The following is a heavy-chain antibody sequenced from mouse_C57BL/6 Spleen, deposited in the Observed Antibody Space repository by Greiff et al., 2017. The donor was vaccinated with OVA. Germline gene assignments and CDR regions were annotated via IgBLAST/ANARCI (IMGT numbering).Heavy chain of an antibody. CDR2: IYPGSGST. Sequence: VQLQQPGAELVKPGASVKMSCKASGYTFTSYWITWVKQRPGQGLEWIGDIYPGSGSTNYNEKFKSKATLTVDTSSSTAYMQLSSLTSEDSAVYYCARGFITTVVANYFDYWGQGTTLTVSS. CDR1: GYTFTSYW. D-gene: IGHD1-1*01. V-gene: IGHV1-55*01. J-gene: IGHJ2*01. CDR3: ARGFITTVVANYFDY.